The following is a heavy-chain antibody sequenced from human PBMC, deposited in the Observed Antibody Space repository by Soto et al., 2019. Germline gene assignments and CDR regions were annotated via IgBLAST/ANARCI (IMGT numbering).Heavy chain of an antibody. CDR1: GGSISSSNW. J-gene: IGHJ3*01. V-gene: IGHV4-4*02. D-gene: IGHD4-4*01. CDR2: ISHSGNS. CDR3: ARPAGTTVVTPGTFDF. Sequence: QVQLQESGPGLVKPSGTLSLTCAVSGGSISSSNWWTWVRQPPGKGPEWIGEISHSGNSNYNPSLQGRVTISVDKSKNQFSLKLSSVTAADTAVYYCARPAGTTVVTPGTFDFWGQGTMVTVSS.